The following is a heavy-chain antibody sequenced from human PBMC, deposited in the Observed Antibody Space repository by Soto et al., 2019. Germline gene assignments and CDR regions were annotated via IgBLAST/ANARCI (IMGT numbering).Heavy chain of an antibody. J-gene: IGHJ4*02. Sequence: PSQTLSLTCTVSGGSINSGGYYWSWIRQHPGKGLEWIGYIYYSGSTYYTPSLKSRVTISVDTSKNQFSLKLSSVTAADTAVYYCARDSGYPEYYFDYWGQGNLVTGS. CDR3: ARDSGYPEYYFDY. V-gene: IGHV4-31*03. CDR1: GGSINSGGYY. D-gene: IGHD3-9*01. CDR2: IYYSGST.